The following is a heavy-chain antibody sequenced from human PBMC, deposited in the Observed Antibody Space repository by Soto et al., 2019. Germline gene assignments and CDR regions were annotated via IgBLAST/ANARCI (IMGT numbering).Heavy chain of an antibody. CDR3: ARAPTIAAAGSFRKEHWCEP. CDR2: IYTSGST. J-gene: IGHJ5*02. D-gene: IGHD6-13*01. CDR1: GGSISSYY. V-gene: IGHV4-4*07. Sequence: PPETLSLTCTVSGGSISSYYWSWIRQPAGKGLEWIGRIYTSGSTNYNPSLKSRVTMSVDTSKNQFSLKLSSVTAADTAVYYCARAPTIAAAGSFRKEHWCEPWGQGTRVTV.